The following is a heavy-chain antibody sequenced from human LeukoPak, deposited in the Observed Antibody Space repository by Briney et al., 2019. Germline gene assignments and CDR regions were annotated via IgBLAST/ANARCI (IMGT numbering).Heavy chain of an antibody. D-gene: IGHD4-17*01. CDR2: IYSGGST. CDR1: GFTVSSNY. CDR3: ARAHGDYHFDY. V-gene: IGHV3-53*01. J-gene: IGHJ4*02. Sequence: GGSLRLSCAASGFTVSSNYMSWVRQAPGKGLEWVSVIYSGGSTHYADSVKGRFTISRDNSKNTLYLQMNSLRAEDTAVYYCARAHGDYHFDYWGQGTLVTVSS.